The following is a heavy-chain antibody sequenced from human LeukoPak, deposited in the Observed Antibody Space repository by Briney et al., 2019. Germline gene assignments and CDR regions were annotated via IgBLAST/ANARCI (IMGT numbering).Heavy chain of an antibody. J-gene: IGHJ6*03. CDR3: ARGGRFLEWLPQAHYYYYMDV. V-gene: IGHV4-34*01. D-gene: IGHD3-3*01. CDR1: GGSFSGYY. CDR2: INHSGSA. Sequence: SETLSLTCAVFGGSFSGYYWSWIRQPPGKGLEWIGEINHSGSANYNPSLKSRVTISVDTSKNQFSLKLSSVTAADTAVYYRARGGRFLEWLPQAHYYYYMDVWGKGTTVTVSS.